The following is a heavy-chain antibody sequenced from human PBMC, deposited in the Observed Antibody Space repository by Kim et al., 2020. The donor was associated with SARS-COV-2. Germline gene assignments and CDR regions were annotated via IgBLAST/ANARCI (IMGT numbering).Heavy chain of an antibody. CDR1: GGSIISYY. CDR3: ARARGGAVADY. D-gene: IGHD2-21*01. V-gene: IGHV4-4*07. J-gene: IGHJ4*02. Sequence: SETLSLTCTVSGGSIISYYWMWIRQPAGKGLEWIGRIYNSWTTNYNPSLKSRVTMAVDTSKNQFSLRLTSVTAADMAVYYCARARGGAVADYWGQGILVTVPS. CDR2: IYNSWTT.